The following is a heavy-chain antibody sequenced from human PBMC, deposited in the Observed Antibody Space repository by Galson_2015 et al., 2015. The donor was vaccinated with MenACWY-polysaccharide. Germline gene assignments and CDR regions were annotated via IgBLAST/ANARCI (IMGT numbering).Heavy chain of an antibody. CDR3: AKSLKPAGGKVFRSDP. D-gene: IGHD1-14*01. V-gene: IGHV3-30*18. CDR2: ISSDGSVK. J-gene: IGHJ5*02. Sequence: SLRLSCAASGFTFSSYGTHWFRQAAGKGLEWVAIISSDGSVKYYGDSVKGRFTISRDNFKNTLYLQMNSLRTEDTALNYGAKSLKPAGGKVFRSDPRGQGNLVS. CDR1: GFTFSSYG.